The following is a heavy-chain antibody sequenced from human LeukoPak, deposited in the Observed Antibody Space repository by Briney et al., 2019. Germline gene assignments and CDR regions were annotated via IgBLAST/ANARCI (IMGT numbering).Heavy chain of an antibody. D-gene: IGHD3-22*01. CDR1: GYSISSGYY. Sequence: SETLSLTCAVSGYSISSGYYWGWIRQPPGKGLEWIGSIYYSGSTHYNPSLKSRVTISVDTSKNQFSLKLNSVTAADTAVYYCARNDSSRYFDYWGQGTLVTVSS. CDR3: ARNDSSRYFDY. CDR2: IYYSGST. J-gene: IGHJ4*02. V-gene: IGHV4-38-2*01.